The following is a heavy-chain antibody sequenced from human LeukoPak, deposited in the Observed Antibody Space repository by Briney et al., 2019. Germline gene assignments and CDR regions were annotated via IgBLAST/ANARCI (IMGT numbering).Heavy chain of an antibody. Sequence: GESLKISCKGSGYSFTSYWIGWVRQMPGEGLEWMGIIYPGDSDTRYSPSFQGQVTISADKSISTAYLQWSSLKASDTAMYYCARRSLTYSSGWYYFDYWGQGTLVTASS. CDR2: IYPGDSDT. J-gene: IGHJ4*02. CDR1: GYSFTSYW. CDR3: ARRSLTYSSGWYYFDY. D-gene: IGHD6-19*01. V-gene: IGHV5-51*01.